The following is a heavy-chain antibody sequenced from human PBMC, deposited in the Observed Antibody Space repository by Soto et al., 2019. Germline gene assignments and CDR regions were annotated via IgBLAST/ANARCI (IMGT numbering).Heavy chain of an antibody. V-gene: IGHV3-11*01. CDR1: GFTFSDYF. D-gene: IGHD3-22*01. CDR3: ARDKPNYYDSSGFYPVFDY. Sequence: LRLSCAASGFTFSDYFTSWVRQPPGKGLEWISYISTSGNTIHYADSVKGRFTISRDNAKNSLYLQVNGLTVEDTAVYYCARDKPNYYDSSGFYPVFDYWGQGTLVTVSS. J-gene: IGHJ4*02. CDR2: ISTSGNTI.